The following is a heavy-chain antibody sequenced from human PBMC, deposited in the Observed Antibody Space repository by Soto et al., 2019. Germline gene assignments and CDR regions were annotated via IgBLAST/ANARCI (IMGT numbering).Heavy chain of an antibody. Sequence: GASVKVSCKASGYTFTSYDINWVRQATGQGLEWMGWMNPNSGNTGYAQKFQGRVTMTRNTSISTAYMELSSLRSEDTAVYYCARGNLRGVTGTSYFDYWGQGTLVTVSS. CDR1: GYTFTSYD. CDR3: ARGNLRGVTGTSYFDY. V-gene: IGHV1-8*01. J-gene: IGHJ4*02. CDR2: MNPNSGNT. D-gene: IGHD1-20*01.